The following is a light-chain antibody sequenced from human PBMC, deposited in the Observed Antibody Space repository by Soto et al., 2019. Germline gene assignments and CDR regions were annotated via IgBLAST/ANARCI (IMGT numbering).Light chain of an antibody. Sequence: DIQMTQSPSSLSASVGDRVTITCRASQSITTYLNWYQQKPGKAPKLLIYAASNLQSGVPSRFSGSGSGTDFTLPISSLQPEDFATYYCQQSYSTPYTFGQGTELEIK. CDR3: QQSYSTPYT. CDR1: QSITTY. CDR2: AAS. J-gene: IGKJ2*01. V-gene: IGKV1-39*01.